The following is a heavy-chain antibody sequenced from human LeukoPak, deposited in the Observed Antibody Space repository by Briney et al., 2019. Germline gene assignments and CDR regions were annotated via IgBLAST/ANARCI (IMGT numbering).Heavy chain of an antibody. CDR1: VGSISRYY. J-gene: IGHJ4*02. V-gene: IGHV4-59*12. Sequence: PSETLSLTCSVSVGSISRYYCSWIRQPPGKGPEWSGHSYYSGGTTYNTSLKSRVTISVDTAKNQFSLKLSSVTVADTAVYYCARRGEYYYDSSGYSRPEFFDYWGQGTLVTVSS. CDR2: SYYSGGT. CDR3: ARRGEYYYDSSGYSRPEFFDY. D-gene: IGHD3-22*01.